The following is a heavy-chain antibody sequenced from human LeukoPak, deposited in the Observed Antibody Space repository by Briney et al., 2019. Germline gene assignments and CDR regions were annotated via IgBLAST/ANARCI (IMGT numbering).Heavy chain of an antibody. CDR3: ARGLAVAGMGMWSYYFDY. CDR1: GFTVSSNY. V-gene: IGHV3-53*01. Sequence: GGSLRLSCAASGFTVSSNYLSWVRQAPGKGPEWVSVIYSGGSTYYADSVKGRFTISRDNSKNTLYLQMNSLRAEDTAVYYCARGLAVAGMGMWSYYFDYWGQGTLVTVSS. CDR2: IYSGGST. J-gene: IGHJ4*02. D-gene: IGHD6-19*01.